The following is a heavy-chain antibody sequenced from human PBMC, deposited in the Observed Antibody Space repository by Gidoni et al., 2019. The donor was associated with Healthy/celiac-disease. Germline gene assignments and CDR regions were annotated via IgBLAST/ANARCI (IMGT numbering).Heavy chain of an antibody. D-gene: IGHD6-13*01. V-gene: IGHV3-9*01. CDR2: ISWNSGSI. J-gene: IGHJ6*02. CDR3: AKAVRIAAQYGMDV. Sequence: RQAPGKGLEWVSGISWNSGSIGYADSVKGRFTISRDNAKNSLYLQMNSLRAEDTALYYCAKAVRIAAQYGMDVWGQGTTVTVSS.